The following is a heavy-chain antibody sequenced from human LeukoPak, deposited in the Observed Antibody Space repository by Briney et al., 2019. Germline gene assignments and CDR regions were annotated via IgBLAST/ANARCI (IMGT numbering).Heavy chain of an antibody. Sequence: GGSLRLSCATSGFSFSDNYMSWIRQAPGKGLQWLSYISGDGYDINYADSVKGRFTVTRDNAKNALYLQMNSLGVEDTAIYYCATKAREAPEWGQGTLVTVSS. D-gene: IGHD1/OR15-1a*01. CDR1: GFSFSDNY. CDR2: ISGDGYDI. CDR3: ATKAREAPE. J-gene: IGHJ4*02. V-gene: IGHV3-11*01.